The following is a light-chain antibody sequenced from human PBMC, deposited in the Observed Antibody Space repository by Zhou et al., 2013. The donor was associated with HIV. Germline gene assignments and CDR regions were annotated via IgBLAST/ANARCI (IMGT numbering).Light chain of an antibody. V-gene: IGKV1-5*03. Sequence: DIQMTQSPPTLSASVGDRVTISCRASQNINKWVAWYQQKPGMAPKLLIYKASRLDSGVPSRFSGSGSGTDFTLTISSLQPDDFALYFCQQYESYRTFGPGTKVEI. CDR2: KAS. CDR1: QNINKW. J-gene: IGKJ1*01. CDR3: QQYESYRT.